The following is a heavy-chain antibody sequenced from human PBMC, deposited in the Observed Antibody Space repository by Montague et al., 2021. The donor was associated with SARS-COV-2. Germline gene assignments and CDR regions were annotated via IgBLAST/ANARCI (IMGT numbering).Heavy chain of an antibody. CDR3: AGEIVVVTQTYHYGMDV. V-gene: IGHV4-39*07. J-gene: IGHJ6*02. CDR1: GGSISSSSYY. CDR2: IYYSGNT. Sequence: SETLSLTCTVSGGSISSSSYYWGWIRQPPGKGLEWIGYIYYSGNTYYNPSLKSRVTISVDTSKNQFSLKLSSVTAADTAVYYCAGEIVVVTQTYHYGMDVWGQGTTVTVSS. D-gene: IGHD3-22*01.